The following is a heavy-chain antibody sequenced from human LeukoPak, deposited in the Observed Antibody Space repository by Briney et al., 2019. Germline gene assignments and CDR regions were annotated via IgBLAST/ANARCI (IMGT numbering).Heavy chain of an antibody. CDR3: AKDSLITMVRGVVVNYYGMDV. CDR1: AFTFSSYG. V-gene: IGHV3-30*18. CDR2: ISYDGSNK. D-gene: IGHD3-10*01. Sequence: GRSLRLSCAAPAFTFSSYGMHWVRQAPGKGLEWVAVISYDGSNKYYADSVKGRFTISRDNSKNTLYLQMNSLRAEDTAVYYCAKDSLITMVRGVVVNYYGMDVWGKGTTVTVSS. J-gene: IGHJ6*04.